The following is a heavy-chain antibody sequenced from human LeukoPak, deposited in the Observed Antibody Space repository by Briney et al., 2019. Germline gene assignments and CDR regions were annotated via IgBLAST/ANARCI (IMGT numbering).Heavy chain of an antibody. J-gene: IGHJ4*02. Sequence: SETLSLTCTVSGDSISTSNSYWGWIRQPPGKGLEWIGSIYYSGNTYYNPSLKSRVTISVDTSKNQFSLKLSSVTAADTAVYYCARNYYDSSGYPNYFDYWGQGTLVTVSS. CDR1: GDSISTSNSY. CDR2: IYYSGNT. CDR3: ARNYYDSSGYPNYFDY. V-gene: IGHV4-39*07. D-gene: IGHD3-22*01.